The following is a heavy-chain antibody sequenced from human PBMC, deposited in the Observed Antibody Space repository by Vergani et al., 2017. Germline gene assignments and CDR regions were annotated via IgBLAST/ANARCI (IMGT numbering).Heavy chain of an antibody. CDR3: AXDLRLRGNPSFYSNYGNIYYYMDV. D-gene: IGHD4-11*01. Sequence: VQLVESGGGVVQPGGSLRLSCAASGFTFSSYAMSWVRQAPGKGLEWVSAISGSGGSTYYADSVKGRFTISRDNSKNTLYLQMNSLRAEDTAVYYCAXDLRLRGNPSFYSNYGNIYYYMDVWGKGTTVTVSS. CDR2: ISGSGGST. V-gene: IGHV3-23*04. J-gene: IGHJ6*03. CDR1: GFTFSSYA.